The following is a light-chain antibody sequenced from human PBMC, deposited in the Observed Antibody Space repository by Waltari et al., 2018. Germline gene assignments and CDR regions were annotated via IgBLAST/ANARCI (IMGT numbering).Light chain of an antibody. CDR3: QHYVRLPVT. J-gene: IGKJ1*01. V-gene: IGKV3-20*01. CDR2: GAS. Sequence: EIVLTQSPGTLSLSPGERATLSCRTSQSVGRTLAWYQQKPGQAPRLLIYGASIRATGIPDRFSCSGSGTDFSLTISRLEPEDFAVYYCQHYVRLPVTFGQGTKVEIK. CDR1: QSVGRT.